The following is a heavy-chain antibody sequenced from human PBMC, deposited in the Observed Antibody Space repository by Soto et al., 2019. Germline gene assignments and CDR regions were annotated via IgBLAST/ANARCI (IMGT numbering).Heavy chain of an antibody. V-gene: IGHV4-30-2*01. J-gene: IGHJ2*01. CDR1: GGSITSGGYS. CDR2: IYHSGST. CDR3: ARVPGL. Sequence: QLQLQASGSGRVKPSQTLSLTCAVSGGSITSGGYSWSWIRQPPGKGLAWIGYIYHSGSTYYNPSLKSRVTISVDRSKNQFSLKLSSVTAEDTAVYYCARVPGLWGRGTLVTVSS.